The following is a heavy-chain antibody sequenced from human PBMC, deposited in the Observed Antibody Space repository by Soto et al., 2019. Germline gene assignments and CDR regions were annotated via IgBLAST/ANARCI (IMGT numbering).Heavy chain of an antibody. V-gene: IGHV1-69*01. Sequence: QVQLVQSGAEVKKPGSSVKVSCKASGGTFSSYAISWVRQAPGQGLEWMGGIIPIFGTANYAQKFQGRVTITADESTSTAYMELSSLRSEDTAVYYCAREGLIYYDSRGYRFDYWGQGTLVTVSS. CDR1: GGTFSSYA. J-gene: IGHJ4*02. D-gene: IGHD3-22*01. CDR2: IIPIFGTA. CDR3: AREGLIYYDSRGYRFDY.